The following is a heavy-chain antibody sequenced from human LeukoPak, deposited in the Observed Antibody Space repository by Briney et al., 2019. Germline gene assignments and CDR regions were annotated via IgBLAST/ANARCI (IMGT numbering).Heavy chain of an antibody. V-gene: IGHV4-61*02. J-gene: IGHJ4*02. D-gene: IGHD5-24*01. CDR1: GGSISSGSYY. Sequence: SETLSLTCTVSGGSISSGSYYWSWIRQPAGKGLEWIGRIYTSGSTNYNPSLKSRVTISVDTSKNQFSLKLSSVTAADTAVYYCARASLLAASDYWGQGTLVTVSS. CDR3: ARASLLAASDY. CDR2: IYTSGST.